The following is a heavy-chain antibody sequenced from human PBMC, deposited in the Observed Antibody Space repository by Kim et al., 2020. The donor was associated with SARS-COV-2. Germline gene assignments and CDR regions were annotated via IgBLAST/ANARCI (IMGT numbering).Heavy chain of an antibody. D-gene: IGHD6-6*01. CDR3: ARGVYSSSEAFAY. Sequence: YAVSVKSRITINPAPSKNLFSLQLNSVTPEDTAVYYCARGVYSSSEAFAYWGQGTLVTVSS. V-gene: IGHV6-1*01. J-gene: IGHJ4*02.